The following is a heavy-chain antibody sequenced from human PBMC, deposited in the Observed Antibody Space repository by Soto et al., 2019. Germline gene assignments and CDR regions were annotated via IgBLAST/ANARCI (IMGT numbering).Heavy chain of an antibody. J-gene: IGHJ4*02. CDR1: GSTFSSYA. V-gene: IGHV3-48*04. CDR3: ARDWNSND. D-gene: IGHD1-7*01. Sequence: GGSLRLSCATSGSTFSSYAMSWVRQAPGKGLEWVSYITSSSTIYYADSVKGRFTISRDNAKNSLFLQMNSLRAEDTAVYYCARDWNSNDWGQGTLVTVSS. CDR2: ITSSSTI.